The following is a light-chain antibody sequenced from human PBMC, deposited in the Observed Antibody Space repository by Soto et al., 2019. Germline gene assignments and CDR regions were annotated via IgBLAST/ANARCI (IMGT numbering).Light chain of an antibody. CDR2: AAS. V-gene: IGKV1-27*01. CDR1: QGINNT. J-gene: IGKJ1*01. CDR3: QKYKGAPRT. Sequence: DIQLTQSPSSLSASVGDRVTITCRASQGINNTLAWYQQKSGKVPSLLIFAASTLQSGVPSRFSGSGFGKLFTLTISGLQAEDVATYYCQKYKGAPRTFGQGTKVEMK.